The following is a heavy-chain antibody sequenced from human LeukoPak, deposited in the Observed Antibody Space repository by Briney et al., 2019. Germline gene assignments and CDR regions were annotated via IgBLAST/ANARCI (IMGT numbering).Heavy chain of an antibody. V-gene: IGHV3-33*06. D-gene: IGHD6-6*01. Sequence: GRTLRLSCAASGFTFSSYGWHWVRQAPGKGLEWVAVIWYDGSNKYYADSVKGRFTISRDNSKNTLYLQMNSLRAEATAVYYCAKDLEYSPAANYYFDYWGQGTLVTVSS. CDR2: IWYDGSNK. J-gene: IGHJ4*02. CDR1: GFTFSSYG. CDR3: AKDLEYSPAANYYFDY.